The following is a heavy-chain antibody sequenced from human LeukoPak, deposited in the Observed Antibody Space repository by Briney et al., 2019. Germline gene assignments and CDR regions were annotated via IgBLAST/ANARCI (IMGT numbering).Heavy chain of an antibody. J-gene: IGHJ3*02. CDR3: ASGYCSSTSCDDAFDI. CDR2: INPNSGGT. Sequence: ASVKVSCKASGYTFTGYYMHWVRQAPGQGLEWMGWINPNSGGTNYAQKFQGRVTMTRDTSIGTAYMELSRLRSDDTAVYYCASGYCSSTSCDDAFDIWGQGTMVTVSS. D-gene: IGHD2-2*01. V-gene: IGHV1-2*02. CDR1: GYTFTGYY.